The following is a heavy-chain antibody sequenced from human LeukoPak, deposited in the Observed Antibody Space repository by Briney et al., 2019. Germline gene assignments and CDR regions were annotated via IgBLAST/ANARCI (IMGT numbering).Heavy chain of an antibody. Sequence: GGSLRLSCAASGFTFSSYSMNWVRQAPGKGLEWVSSISSSSSYIYYADSVKGRFTISRDNAKNSLYLQMNSLRAEDTAVYYCARDPSDCSSTSCYGRKDSYFDYWGQGTLVTVSS. CDR3: ARDPSDCSSTSCYGRKDSYFDY. D-gene: IGHD2-2*01. J-gene: IGHJ4*02. CDR1: GFTFSSYS. CDR2: ISSSSSYI. V-gene: IGHV3-21*01.